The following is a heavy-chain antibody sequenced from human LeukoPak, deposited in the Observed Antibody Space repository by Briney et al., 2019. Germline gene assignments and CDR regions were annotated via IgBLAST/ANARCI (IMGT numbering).Heavy chain of an antibody. CDR3: ARGGDSSSYLALGPDY. J-gene: IGHJ4*02. CDR2: IWYDGSNK. D-gene: IGHD3-22*01. CDR1: GFTFSSYG. V-gene: IGHV3-33*01. Sequence: GGSLRLSCAASGFTFSSYGMHWVRQAPGKGLEWLPVIWYDGSNKYYADSVKGRFTISRDNSKNTLYLQMNRMRAEATAVYYSARGGDSSSYLALGPDYWGQGTLLPVSS.